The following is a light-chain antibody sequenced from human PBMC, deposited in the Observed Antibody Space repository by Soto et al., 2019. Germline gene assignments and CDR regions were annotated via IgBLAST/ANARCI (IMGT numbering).Light chain of an antibody. CDR1: TGAVTTGYF. J-gene: IGLJ3*02. V-gene: IGLV7-43*01. Sequence: QAVVTQEPSLTVSPGGTVTLTCGSDTGAVTTGYFPVWLQQKPGQPPRALIYSAFNQYSGTPARFSGSLLGGKAALTLSDVQPEDEADYYCLLFFGGAWVFGGGTKLTVL. CDR3: LLFFGGAWV. CDR2: SAF.